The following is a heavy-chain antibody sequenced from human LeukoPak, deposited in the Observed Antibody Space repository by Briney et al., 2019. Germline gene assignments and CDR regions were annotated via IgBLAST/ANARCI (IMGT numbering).Heavy chain of an antibody. V-gene: IGHV3-30*02. Sequence: GGSLRLSCAASGFTFSSYSMNWVRQAPGKGLEWVAFIRYDGSNKYYADSVKGRFTISRDNSKNTLYLQMNSLRTEDTAVYYCAKDLRGYHLGYYFDYWGQGTLVTVSS. CDR1: GFTFSSYS. J-gene: IGHJ4*02. CDR3: AKDLRGYHLGYYFDY. D-gene: IGHD3-22*01. CDR2: IRYDGSNK.